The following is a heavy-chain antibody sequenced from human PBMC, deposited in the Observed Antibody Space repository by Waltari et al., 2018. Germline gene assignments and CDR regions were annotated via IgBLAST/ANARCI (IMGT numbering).Heavy chain of an antibody. J-gene: IGHJ4*02. Sequence: QVQLQESGPGLVKPSETLSLTCTVSGGSISSYYWSWIRQPPGKGLEWIGYIYYSGGTNYNPALKSRVTRAVDTSKNQCSLKLSAVTAADTAVYYCARGGRTRIAAVQDYWGQGTLVTVSS. V-gene: IGHV4-59*01. CDR2: IYYSGGT. CDR1: GGSISSYY. CDR3: ARGGRTRIAAVQDY. D-gene: IGHD6-13*01.